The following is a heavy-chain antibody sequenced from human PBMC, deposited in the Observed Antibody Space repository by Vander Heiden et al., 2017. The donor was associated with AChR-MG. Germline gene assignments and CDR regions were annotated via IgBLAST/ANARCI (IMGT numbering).Heavy chain of an antibody. CDR2: IRSKAYGGAT. V-gene: IGHV3-49*04. Sequence: VQLVESGGGLVQPGRSLRLSCRGSGFTFGDHARSWVRQAPGKGLEWVGFIRSKAYGGATAYAASVEGRFTISRDDSKSIAYLQMNSLKTEDTAVYYCTTIDSFDIWGQGTMVTVSS. CDR1: GFTFGDHA. J-gene: IGHJ3*02. CDR3: TTIDSFDI.